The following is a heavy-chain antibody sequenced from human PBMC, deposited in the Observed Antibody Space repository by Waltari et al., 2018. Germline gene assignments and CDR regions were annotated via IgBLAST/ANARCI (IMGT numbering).Heavy chain of an antibody. CDR2: MNPNSGNT. CDR3: ARGARILRFLEWAMGY. J-gene: IGHJ4*02. V-gene: IGHV1-8*01. Sequence: QVQLVQSGAEVKTPGASVKVSCKASGYTFTSYDINWVRQATGQGLEWMGWMNPNSGNTGYAQKFQGRVTMTRNTSISTAYMELSSLRSEDTAVYYCARGARILRFLEWAMGYWGQGTLVTVSS. D-gene: IGHD3-3*01. CDR1: GYTFTSYD.